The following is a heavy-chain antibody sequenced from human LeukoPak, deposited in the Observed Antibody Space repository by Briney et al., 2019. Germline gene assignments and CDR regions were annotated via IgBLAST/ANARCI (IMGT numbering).Heavy chain of an antibody. D-gene: IGHD4-17*01. Sequence: ASVKVSCKASGYTFTSYDINWVRQATGQGLEGMGWMNPNSGNTGYAQKFQGRVTMTRNTSISTAYMELSSLRSEDTAVYYCARNYGDYFAFDIWGQGTMVTVSS. CDR1: GYTFTSYD. CDR2: MNPNSGNT. J-gene: IGHJ3*02. V-gene: IGHV1-8*01. CDR3: ARNYGDYFAFDI.